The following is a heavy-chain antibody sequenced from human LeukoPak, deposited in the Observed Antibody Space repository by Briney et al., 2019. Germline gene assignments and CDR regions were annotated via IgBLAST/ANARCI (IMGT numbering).Heavy chain of an antibody. J-gene: IGHJ3*02. CDR1: GGSISSYY. CDR3: ASGAAADAFDI. V-gene: IGHV4-59*01. CDR2: IYYSGST. Sequence: SETLSLTCTVSGGSISSYYWSWIRQPPGKGLEWTGYIYYSGSTNYNPSLKSRVTISVDTSKNQFSLKLSSETAADTAVYYCASGAAADAFDIWGQGTMVTVSS. D-gene: IGHD6-13*01.